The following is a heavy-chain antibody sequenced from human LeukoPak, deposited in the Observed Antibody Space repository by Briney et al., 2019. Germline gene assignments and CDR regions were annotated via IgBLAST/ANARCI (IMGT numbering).Heavy chain of an antibody. J-gene: IGHJ5*02. V-gene: IGHV3-23*01. CDR2: ISGSGAGT. Sequence: TGGSLRLSCAASGFTFSNYAMSWVRQAPGKGLEWVSGISGSGAGTDYADFVKGRFTISRDNSKNTLFLQMNSLRAEDTAVYYCAKVSFDLTNWFDPWGQGTLVTVSS. CDR1: GFTFSNYA. CDR3: AKVSFDLTNWFDP. D-gene: IGHD3-9*01.